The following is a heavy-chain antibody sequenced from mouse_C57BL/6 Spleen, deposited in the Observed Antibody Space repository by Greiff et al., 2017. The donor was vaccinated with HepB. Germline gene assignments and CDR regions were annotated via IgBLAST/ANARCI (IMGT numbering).Heavy chain of an antibody. CDR3: ARGNYDYAMDY. Sequence: QVQLQQSGPELVKPGASVKISCKASGYSFSSSWMNWVKQRPGKGLEWIGLIYPGDGDTNYNGKFKGKATLTADKSSSTAYMQLSSLTSEDSAVYFCARGNYDYAMDYWGQGTSVTVSS. V-gene: IGHV1-82*01. CDR2: IYPGDGDT. CDR1: GYSFSSSW. D-gene: IGHD1-1*01. J-gene: IGHJ4*01.